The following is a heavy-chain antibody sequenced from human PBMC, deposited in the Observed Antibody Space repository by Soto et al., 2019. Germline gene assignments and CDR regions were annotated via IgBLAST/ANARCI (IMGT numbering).Heavy chain of an antibody. J-gene: IGHJ4*02. D-gene: IGHD2-15*01. Sequence: SETLSLTCSVSGGSISGDYYWSWIRQSPEKGLEWIGYIYYSGSSYSNPALQRRLSMSLDTSKNQFSLKLRSVTAADTAVYYCAGGGARWPGYFDSWGQGALVAVSS. CDR1: GGSISGDYY. CDR3: AGGGARWPGYFDS. CDR2: IYYSGSS. V-gene: IGHV4-30-4*08.